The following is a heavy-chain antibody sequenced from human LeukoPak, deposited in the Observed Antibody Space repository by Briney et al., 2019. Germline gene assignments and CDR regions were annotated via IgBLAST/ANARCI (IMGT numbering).Heavy chain of an antibody. CDR1: GFTVSGNY. CDR2: IYSGGST. Sequence: GGSLRLSCAASGFTVSGNYMSWVRQAPGKGLEWVSVIYSGGSTSYADSVKGRFTISRDNSKNTLYLQMNSLRAGDTAVYYCASHTLTGYPFDYWGQGTLVTVSS. CDR3: ASHTLTGYPFDY. D-gene: IGHD3-9*01. V-gene: IGHV3-53*01. J-gene: IGHJ4*02.